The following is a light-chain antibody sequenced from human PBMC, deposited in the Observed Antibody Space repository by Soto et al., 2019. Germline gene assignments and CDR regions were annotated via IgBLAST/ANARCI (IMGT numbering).Light chain of an antibody. CDR3: HQRKSWPRT. Sequence: EILLTQAPATLSASPGERATLACRASQTVSSKLAWYQHTPGQAPRLLIYATSNRATGIPARCSGSASGTDFTLTISRLAPEDFAVYYCHQRKSWPRTFGQGTKGDIK. CDR1: QTVSSK. V-gene: IGKV3-11*01. CDR2: ATS. J-gene: IGKJ1*01.